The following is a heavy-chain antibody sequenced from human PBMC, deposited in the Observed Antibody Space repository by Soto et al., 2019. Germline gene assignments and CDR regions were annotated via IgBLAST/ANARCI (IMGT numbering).Heavy chain of an antibody. CDR3: ARVSRVLGGYDP. Sequence: SETLSLTCTVSGGSISSNNWWSWVRQPPGKKLEWIGEVYHSGSTNYNPSLKSRVTISVDKSKNQFSLKLSSVTAADTAVYYCARVSRVLGGYDPWGQGTLVTVSS. J-gene: IGHJ5*02. CDR1: GGSISSNNW. V-gene: IGHV4-4*02. CDR2: VYHSGST. D-gene: IGHD5-12*01.